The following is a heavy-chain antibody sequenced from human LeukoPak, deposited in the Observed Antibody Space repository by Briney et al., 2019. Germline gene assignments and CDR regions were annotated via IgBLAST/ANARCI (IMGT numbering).Heavy chain of an antibody. CDR3: ARHDQPLLVDY. D-gene: IGHD2-8*02. V-gene: IGHV4-59*08. CDR2: IYYTGST. J-gene: IGHJ4*02. Sequence: SETLSLTCAVSGDSISSDYWSWVRQPPGKGLEWIGYIYYTGSTNYNPSLKSRVTISVDTSKNQFSLKLSSVTAADTAVYYCARHDQPLLVDYWGQGTLVTVSS. CDR1: GDSISSDY.